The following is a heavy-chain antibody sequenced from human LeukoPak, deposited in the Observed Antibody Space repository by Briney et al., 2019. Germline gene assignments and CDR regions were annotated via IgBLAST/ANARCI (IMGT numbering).Heavy chain of an antibody. CDR2: TSSDLNVK. J-gene: IGHJ4*02. V-gene: IGHV3-30-3*01. CDR3: AREGYYGSGSPPSLYFDY. D-gene: IGHD3-10*01. Sequence: GGSLRLSCAASGFTFRNYVIHWVRQAPGKGLEWVAVTSSDLNVKLYADSVKGRFTISRDNSRSTLHLQMNSLRPEDTAIYYCAREGYYGSGSPPSLYFDYWGQGTLVTVSS. CDR1: GFTFRNYV.